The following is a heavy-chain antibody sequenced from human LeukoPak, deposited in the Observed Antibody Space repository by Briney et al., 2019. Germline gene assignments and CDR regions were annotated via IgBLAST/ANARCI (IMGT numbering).Heavy chain of an antibody. CDR3: ARDGHGSGSHIDY. D-gene: IGHD3-10*01. CDR2: ISSSSSYI. CDR1: GFTFSSYS. V-gene: IGHV3-21*01. Sequence: PGGSLRLSCAASGFTFSSYSMNWVRQAPGKGLEWVSSISSSSSYIYYADSVKGRFTISRDNAKNSLYLQMNSLRAEDTAVYYCARDGHGSGSHIDYWGQGTLVTVSS. J-gene: IGHJ4*02.